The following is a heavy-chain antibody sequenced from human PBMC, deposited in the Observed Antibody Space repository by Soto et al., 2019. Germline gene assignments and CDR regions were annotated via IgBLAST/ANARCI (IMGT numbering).Heavy chain of an antibody. Sequence: ASVKVSCKASGYTFTSYDISWARQATGQGLEWMGWMKPNSGNTGYAQKFQGRVTITADESTSTAYMELSSLRSEDTAVYYCAMSVYLDIVVVPAALEFDPWGQGTLVTVSS. J-gene: IGHJ5*02. CDR3: AMSVYLDIVVVPAALEFDP. CDR2: MKPNSGNT. CDR1: GYTFTSYD. V-gene: IGHV1-8*01. D-gene: IGHD2-2*01.